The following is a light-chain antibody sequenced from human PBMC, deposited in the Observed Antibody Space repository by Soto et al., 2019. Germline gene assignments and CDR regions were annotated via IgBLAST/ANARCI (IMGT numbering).Light chain of an antibody. CDR3: HQYDSWT. J-gene: IGKJ1*01. V-gene: IGKV3-20*01. CDR2: GAS. Sequence: EIVLRQSPATLSLSPGERATLSCRASQSVSSYLAWYQQKPGQAPRLLIYGASSRATGIPDRFSGSGSGTDFTLTISRLEPEDFAVYYCHQYDSWTFGQGTKVDIK. CDR1: QSVSSY.